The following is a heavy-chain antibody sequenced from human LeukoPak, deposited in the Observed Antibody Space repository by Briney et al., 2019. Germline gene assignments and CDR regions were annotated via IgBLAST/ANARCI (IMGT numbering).Heavy chain of an antibody. V-gene: IGHV3-30*03. J-gene: IGHJ4*02. D-gene: IGHD3-10*01. CDR2: ISYDGSNK. CDR1: GFTFSSYG. Sequence: GGSLRLSCAASGFTFSSYGMHWVRQAPGKGLEWVAVISYDGSNKYYADSVKGRFTISRDNSKNTLYLQMNSLRAEDTAVYYCAFRYGSGSYVDYWGQGTLVTVSS. CDR3: AFRYGSGSYVDY.